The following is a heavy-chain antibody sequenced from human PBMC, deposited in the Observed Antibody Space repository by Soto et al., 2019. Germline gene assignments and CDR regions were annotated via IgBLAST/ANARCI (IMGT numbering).Heavy chain of an antibody. CDR1: GFTFSTYA. J-gene: IGHJ6*02. CDR3: ARDSQPYYYYYGMDV. CDR2: ISYDGSNK. Sequence: GGSLRLSCAASGFTFSTYAMYWVRQAPGKGLEWVAVISYDGSNKYYADSVKGRFTISRDNSKNTLYLQMNSLRTEDTAVYYCARDSQPYYYYYGMDVWGQGTTVTVSS. V-gene: IGHV3-30-3*01.